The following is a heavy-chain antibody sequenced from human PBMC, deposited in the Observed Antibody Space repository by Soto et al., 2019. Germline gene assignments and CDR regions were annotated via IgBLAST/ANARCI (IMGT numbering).Heavy chain of an antibody. CDR3: ARRFRSRGDYHGLDV. D-gene: IGHD6-25*01. J-gene: IGHJ6*02. CDR1: GDSISTSNW. Sequence: PSETLSLTCAVSGDSISTSNWWSWVRQSPGKGLEWIGEIFHSGTINYNPSLKSRVTTSVDKFKNQFSLKLRSVTAADTAFYYCARRFRSRGDYHGLDVWGQGTTVTVSS. V-gene: IGHV4-4*02. CDR2: IFHSGTI.